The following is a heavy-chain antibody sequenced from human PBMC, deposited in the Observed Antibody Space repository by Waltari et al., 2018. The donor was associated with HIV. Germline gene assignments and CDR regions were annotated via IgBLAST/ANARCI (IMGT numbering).Heavy chain of an antibody. CDR2: INNSGST. V-gene: IGHV4-38-2*02. J-gene: IGHJ5*02. CDR3: AGDVSPYGGNLPSWFDP. D-gene: IGHD2-21*02. CDR1: GYSISSGYY. Sequence: QVQLQESGPGLVKPSETLSLTCAVSGYSISSGYYWGWLRQPPGKGLEWIGIINNSGSTYNARALKSRVTISVDTSKNQFSLKLNSVTAADTAVYYCAGDVSPYGGNLPSWFDPWGQGTLVTVAS.